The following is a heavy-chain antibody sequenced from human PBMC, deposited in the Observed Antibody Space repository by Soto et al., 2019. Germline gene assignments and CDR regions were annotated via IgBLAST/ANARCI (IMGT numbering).Heavy chain of an antibody. J-gene: IGHJ6*03. CDR2: LYSGGST. V-gene: IGHV3-66*01. CDR3: ARARGFGDHMDV. Sequence: EVQLVESGGGLVQPGGSLRVSCAASGFNVSANYVSWVRQTPGTGLEWVSILYSGGSTHYADSVKGRFLISRDNSKNTVHPQMNGLTTGDTGLYFCARARGFGDHMDVWGTGTMVIVS. D-gene: IGHD3-10*01. CDR1: GFNVSANY.